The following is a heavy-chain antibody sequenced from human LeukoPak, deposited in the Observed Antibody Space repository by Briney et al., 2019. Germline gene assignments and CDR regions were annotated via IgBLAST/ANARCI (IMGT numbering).Heavy chain of an antibody. CDR1: GFTFSSYS. D-gene: IGHD6-13*01. CDR2: ISSSSSTI. J-gene: IGHJ4*02. Sequence: GGSLRLSCAASGFTFSSYSMNWVRQAPGKGLECVSYISSSSSTIYYADSVKGRFTISRDNAKNSLYLQMNSLRAEDTAVYYCARDYRTYSSSWYSWGKGPLVTVSS. V-gene: IGHV3-48*01. CDR3: ARDYRTYSSSWYS.